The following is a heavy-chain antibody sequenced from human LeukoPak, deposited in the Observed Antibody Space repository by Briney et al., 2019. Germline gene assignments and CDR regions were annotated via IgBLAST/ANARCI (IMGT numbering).Heavy chain of an antibody. J-gene: IGHJ4*02. D-gene: IGHD5-24*01. V-gene: IGHV3-64*01. CDR1: GFTFSSYA. Sequence: GGSLRLSCAASGFTFSSYAMHWVRQAPGKGLECVSAICSNGSNTYYANSVKGRFTISRDNSKNTLYLQMGSLRAEDMAVYYCAREHGEMATRRVDYWGQGTLVTVSS. CDR3: AREHGEMATRRVDY. CDR2: ICSNGSNT.